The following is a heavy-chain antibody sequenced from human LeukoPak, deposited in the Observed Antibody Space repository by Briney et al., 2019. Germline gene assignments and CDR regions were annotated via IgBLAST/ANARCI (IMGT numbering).Heavy chain of an antibody. CDR2: IYYSGST. CDR1: GGSISRGGYY. CDR3: ERDHYLNWFDP. D-gene: IGHD1-26*01. Sequence: PSQTLSLTCTVSGGSISRGGYYWSWIRQHPGKGLEWIGYIYYSGSTYYNPSLKSRVTISVDTSKNQFCLKLSSVTAADTAVYYYERDHYLNWFDPWGQGTLVTVSS. J-gene: IGHJ5*02. V-gene: IGHV4-31*03.